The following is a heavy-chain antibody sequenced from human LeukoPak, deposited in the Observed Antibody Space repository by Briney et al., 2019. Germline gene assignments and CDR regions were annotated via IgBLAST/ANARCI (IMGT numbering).Heavy chain of an antibody. CDR3: ASTEEEYCSSTSCYQPGGGNFDY. CDR2: INPSGGST. CDR1: GYTFTSYY. V-gene: IGHV1-46*01. Sequence: ASVKVSCKASGYTFTSYYMHWVRQAPGQGLEWMGIINPSGGSTSYAQKFQGRVTMTRDTSTSTVYMELYSLRAGDTAVYYCASTEEEYCSSTSCYQPGGGNFDYWGQGTLVTVSS. D-gene: IGHD2-2*01. J-gene: IGHJ4*02.